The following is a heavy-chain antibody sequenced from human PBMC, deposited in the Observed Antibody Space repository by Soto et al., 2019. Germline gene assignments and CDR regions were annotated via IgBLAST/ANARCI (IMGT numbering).Heavy chain of an antibody. V-gene: IGHV1-69*02. D-gene: IGHD3-10*01. CDR2: INPILSMS. J-gene: IGHJ4*02. CDR1: GDTFTFYS. Sequence: QVQLVQSGAEVKRPGSSVKVSCKASGDTFTFYSINWVRQAPGLGLEWMGRINPILSMSNYAQRFQGRVTMTADKYRSTAYMELSSLGSEDTSPYYCASSYGSGYRAFDYRGPGALVTVSS. CDR3: ASSYGSGYRAFDY.